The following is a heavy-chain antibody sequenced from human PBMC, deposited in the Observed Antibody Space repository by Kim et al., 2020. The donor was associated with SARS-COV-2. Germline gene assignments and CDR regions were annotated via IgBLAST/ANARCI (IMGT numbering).Heavy chain of an antibody. CDR1: GFTFSSYA. V-gene: IGHV3-30-3*01. Sequence: GGSLRLSCAASGFTFSSYAMHWVRQAPGKGLEWVAVISYDGSNKYYADSVKGRFTISRDNSKNTLYLQMNSLRAEDTAVYYCAREGLPLAAARVYFDYWGQGTLVTVSS. CDR3: AREGLPLAAARVYFDY. CDR2: ISYDGSNK. D-gene: IGHD6-13*01. J-gene: IGHJ4*02.